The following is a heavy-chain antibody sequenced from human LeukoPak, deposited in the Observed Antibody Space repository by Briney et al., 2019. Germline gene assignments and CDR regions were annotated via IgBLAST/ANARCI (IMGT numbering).Heavy chain of an antibody. CDR2: ISSSSYI. CDR3: AKEQYYDILTGKNPADY. Sequence: GGSLRLSCAASGFTFSSYSMNWVRQAPGEGLEWVSSISSSSYIYYADSVKGRFTISRDNAKNSLYLQMNSLRAEDTAVYYCAKEQYYDILTGKNPADYWGQGTLVTVSS. V-gene: IGHV3-21*04. J-gene: IGHJ4*02. CDR1: GFTFSSYS. D-gene: IGHD3-9*01.